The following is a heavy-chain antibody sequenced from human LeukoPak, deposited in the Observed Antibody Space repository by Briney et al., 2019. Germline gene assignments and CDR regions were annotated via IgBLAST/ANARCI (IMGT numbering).Heavy chain of an antibody. CDR1: GGSFSGYY. CDR3: ARGSGPGGY. CDR2: INHSGST. J-gene: IGHJ4*02. Sequence: PSETLSLTCAVYGGSFSGYYWSWIRQPPGKGLEWIGEINHSGSTNYNLSLKSRVTISVDTSKNQFSLKLSSVTAADTAVYYCARGSGPGGYWGQGTLVTVSS. V-gene: IGHV4-34*01. D-gene: IGHD3-10*01.